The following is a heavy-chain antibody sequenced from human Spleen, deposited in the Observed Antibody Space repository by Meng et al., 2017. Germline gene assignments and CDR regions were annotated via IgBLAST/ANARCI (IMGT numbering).Heavy chain of an antibody. J-gene: IGHJ6*02. CDR2: ISYDGSNK. D-gene: IGHD4-17*01. CDR3: AKDIRRGTVTYYYYGMDV. V-gene: IGHV3-30*07. Sequence: GESLKISCAASGFTFSSYAMHWVRQAPGKGLEWVAVISYDGSNKYYADSVRGRFTISRDNSKNTLYLQMNSLRAEDTAVYYCAKDIRRGTVTYYYYGMDVWGQGTTVTVSS. CDR1: GFTFSSYA.